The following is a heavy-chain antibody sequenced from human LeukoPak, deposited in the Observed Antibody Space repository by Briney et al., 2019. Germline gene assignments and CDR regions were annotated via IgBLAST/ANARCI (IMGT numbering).Heavy chain of an antibody. CDR3: TRDLDWTADTGFDP. CDR1: GFTFGDYA. Sequence: GGSLRLSCTASGFTFGDYAMSWVRQAAGEWLDWVGFIRSKAYGGTKEYDGSVKGRFTISRDDSNSIDYLQMNSMKTEDTVVYYCTRDLDWTADTGFDPWGQGTLVTVSS. J-gene: IGHJ5*02. CDR2: IRSKAYGGTK. V-gene: IGHV3-49*04. D-gene: IGHD3-9*01.